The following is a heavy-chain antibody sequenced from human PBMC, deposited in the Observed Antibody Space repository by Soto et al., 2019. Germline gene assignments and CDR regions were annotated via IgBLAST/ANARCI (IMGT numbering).Heavy chain of an antibody. V-gene: IGHV4-59*01. CDR2: IYYSGST. D-gene: IGHD4-17*01. J-gene: IGHJ4*02. CDR3: ARETPYGDYAFDY. Sequence: SEILSLTCTFSGCSISSYYWSWIRQPPGKGLEWIGYIYYSGSTNYNPSLKSRVTISVDTSKNQFSLKLSSVTAADTAVYYCARETPYGDYAFDYWGQGTLVTVSS. CDR1: GCSISSYY.